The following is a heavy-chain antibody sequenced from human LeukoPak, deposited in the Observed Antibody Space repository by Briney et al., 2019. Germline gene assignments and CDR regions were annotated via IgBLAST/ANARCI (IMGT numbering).Heavy chain of an antibody. CDR1: GFPFSSYG. CDR2: IRSGGSPV. J-gene: IGHJ4*03. D-gene: IGHD3-3*01. Sequence: GGSLRLSCAASGFPFSSYGMNWVRQAPGKGLEWVSYIRSGGSPVFYADSVKGRFTISRDNTKNSLYLQMNSRRVEDPAVSSRASDGPGAVGFCYWGQGMVVTVSS. CDR3: ASDGPGAVGFCY. V-gene: IGHV3-48*04.